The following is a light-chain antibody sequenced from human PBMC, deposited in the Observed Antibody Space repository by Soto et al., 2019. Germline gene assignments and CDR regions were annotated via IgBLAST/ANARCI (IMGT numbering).Light chain of an antibody. J-gene: IGLJ1*01. CDR3: SSYAGINNLGV. Sequence: HSALTQPPSASGSPGQSIPISFTGTSSDVGGYKYVSWYQQHPGKAPKLMIFEVNTRPAGVPDRFSGSKSGNTASLTVSGLHAEDEADYYCSSYAGINNLGVVGTGTKLTVL. V-gene: IGLV2-8*01. CDR2: EVN. CDR1: SSDVGGYKY.